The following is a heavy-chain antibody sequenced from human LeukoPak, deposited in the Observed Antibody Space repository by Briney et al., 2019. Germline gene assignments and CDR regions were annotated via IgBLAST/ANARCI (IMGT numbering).Heavy chain of an antibody. CDR2: INQDGSEK. D-gene: IGHD4-17*01. CDR3: ARVGDVYYFDY. V-gene: IGHV3-7*01. CDR1: GFTFSSYW. Sequence: PGGSLRLSCAASGFTFSSYWMSWVRQAPGKGLEWVANINQDGSEKYYVDSVKGRFTISRDNAKNSLYLQMNSLRAEDTAVYYCARVGDVYYFDYWGQGTLVTVSS. J-gene: IGHJ4*02.